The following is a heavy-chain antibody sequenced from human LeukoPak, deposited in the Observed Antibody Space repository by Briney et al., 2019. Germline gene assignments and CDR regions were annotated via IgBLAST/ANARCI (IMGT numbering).Heavy chain of an antibody. D-gene: IGHD6-13*01. V-gene: IGHV1-46*01. CDR2: INPSGGST. Sequence: ASVKVSCKASGYTFTSYYMHWVRQAPGQGLEWMGIINPSGGSTSYAQKFQGRVTMTRDTSTSTVYMELSSLRSEDTAVYYCARGGPPSIAAAGKDFDYWGQGTLVTVSS. CDR1: GYTFTSYY. J-gene: IGHJ4*02. CDR3: ARGGPPSIAAAGKDFDY.